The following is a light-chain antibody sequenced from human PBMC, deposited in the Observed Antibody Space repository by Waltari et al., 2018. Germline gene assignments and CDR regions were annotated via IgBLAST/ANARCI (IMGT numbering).Light chain of an antibody. Sequence: SYVLTQPPSVSVAPGQTARITCGGSDIGAKRVPWSQHKTGQAPLLVVYDDTDRPSGIPGRISGSNSGYTATLSITRVEAGDEADYYCQVWDSDGDYVVFGGGTKLIVL. V-gene: IGLV3-21*02. CDR2: DDT. CDR3: QVWDSDGDYVV. J-gene: IGLJ2*01. CDR1: DIGAKR.